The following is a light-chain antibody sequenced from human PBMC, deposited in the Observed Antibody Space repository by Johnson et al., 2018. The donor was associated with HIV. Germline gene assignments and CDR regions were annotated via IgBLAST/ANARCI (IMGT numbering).Light chain of an antibody. CDR2: ENN. CDR1: SSNIGNNY. Sequence: QSVLTQPPSVSAAPGQKVTISCSGSSSNIGNNYVSWYQQLPGTAPKLLIYENNKRPSGIPDRFSGSKSGTSATLGITGLQTGAEADDYCGTWDSSLSALYGFGTWTKVTVL. CDR3: GTWDSSLSALYG. J-gene: IGLJ1*01. V-gene: IGLV1-51*02.